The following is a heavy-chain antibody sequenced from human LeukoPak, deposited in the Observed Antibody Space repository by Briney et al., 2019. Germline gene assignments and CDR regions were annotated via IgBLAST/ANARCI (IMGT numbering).Heavy chain of an antibody. CDR1: GFTFGDYT. J-gene: IGHJ4*02. Sequence: GGSLRLSCTASGFTFGDYTMSWFRQAPGKGLEGVGYIRSRACGGTTEYAASVKGRFTISRDDSKSIAYLQMNSLTTEDTAVYYCTRVTATTVTIGPPKIWGQGTLVTVSS. CDR3: TRVTATTVTIGPPKI. V-gene: IGHV3-49*03. D-gene: IGHD4-17*01. CDR2: IRSRACGGTT.